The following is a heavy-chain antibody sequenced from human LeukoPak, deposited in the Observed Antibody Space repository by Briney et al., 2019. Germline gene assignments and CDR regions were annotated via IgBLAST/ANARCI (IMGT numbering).Heavy chain of an antibody. CDR2: ISGSSGYI. D-gene: IGHD6-6*01. V-gene: IGHV3-21*01. CDR3: ARNPYSSFDAFDI. J-gene: IGHJ3*02. CDR1: GFTFSGYD. Sequence: GGSLRLSCVASGFTFSGYDTTWVRQAPGKGLEWVSSISGSSGYIYYADSVKGRFTISRDNSKNTLYLQMNSLRAEDTAVYYCARNPYSSFDAFDIWGQGTMVTVSS.